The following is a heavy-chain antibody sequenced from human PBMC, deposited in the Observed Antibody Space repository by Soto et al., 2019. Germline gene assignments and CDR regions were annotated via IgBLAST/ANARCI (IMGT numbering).Heavy chain of an antibody. CDR2: IYYSGIT. J-gene: IGHJ4*02. CDR1: GGSISSYY. D-gene: IGHD2-15*01. V-gene: IGHV4-59*12. CDR3: ARGGGAPSNFDY. Sequence: SETLSLTCTVSGGSISSYYWSWIRQPPGKGLEWIGYIYYSGITNYNPSLKSRVTISVDTSKNQFSLKLSSVTAADTAVYYCARGGGAPSNFDYWGQGTLVTVSS.